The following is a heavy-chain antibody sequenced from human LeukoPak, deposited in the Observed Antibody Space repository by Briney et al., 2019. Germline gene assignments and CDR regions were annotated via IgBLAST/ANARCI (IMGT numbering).Heavy chain of an antibody. Sequence: ASVKVSCKASGYTFTSYYMHWVRQAPGQGLEWMGIINPSGGSTSYAQKFQGRVTMTRDMSTSTVYMELSSLRSEDTAVYYCARGDHVRIYAESAFDIWGQGTMVTVSS. CDR2: INPSGGST. CDR3: ARGDHVRIYAESAFDI. CDR1: GYTFTSYY. D-gene: IGHD5/OR15-5a*01. V-gene: IGHV1-46*01. J-gene: IGHJ3*02.